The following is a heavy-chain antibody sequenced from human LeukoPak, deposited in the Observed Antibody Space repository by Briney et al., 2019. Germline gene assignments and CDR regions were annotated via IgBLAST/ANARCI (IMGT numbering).Heavy chain of an antibody. V-gene: IGHV3-23*01. CDR2: ISGSGGST. CDR3: ARAGVLRYLGD. D-gene: IGHD3-9*01. Sequence: PGGSLRLSCAASGFTFSSYAMSWVRQAPGKGLEWVSAISGSGGSTYYADSVKGRFTISRDNSKNTVYLQMNSLRAEDTAIYYCARAGVLRYLGDWGQGTLVTVSS. CDR1: GFTFSSYA. J-gene: IGHJ4*02.